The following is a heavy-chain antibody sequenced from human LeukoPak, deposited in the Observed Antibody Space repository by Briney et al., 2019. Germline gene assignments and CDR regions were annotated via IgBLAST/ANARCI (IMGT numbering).Heavy chain of an antibody. V-gene: IGHV3-21*01. Sequence: GGSLRLSCAASGFTFSTYSMSWVRQAPGKGLEWVSSISSSGGYIYYADSVKGRFTISRDNAKNTLSLQMNSLRAEDTAVYYCARGCGGDCYPFLDFWGQGTLVTVSS. J-gene: IGHJ4*02. CDR1: GFTFSTYS. CDR3: ARGCGGDCYPFLDF. CDR2: ISSSGGYI. D-gene: IGHD2-21*01.